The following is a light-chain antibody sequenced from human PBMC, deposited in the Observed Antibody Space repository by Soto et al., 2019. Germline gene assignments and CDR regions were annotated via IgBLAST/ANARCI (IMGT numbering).Light chain of an antibody. CDR2: DAS. Sequence: EIVFTHSAATLSLTPGERATLSCRASQSVSSFLAWYQQKPGQAPRLLIYDASNRATGIPARFSGSGSGTDFTLTISSLEPEDFAVYYCQQRSNWPPITFGQGTRLEIK. CDR1: QSVSSF. V-gene: IGKV3-11*01. J-gene: IGKJ5*01. CDR3: QQRSNWPPIT.